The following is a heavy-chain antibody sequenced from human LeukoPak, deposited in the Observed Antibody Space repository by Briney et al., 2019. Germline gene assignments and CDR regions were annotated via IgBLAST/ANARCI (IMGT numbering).Heavy chain of an antibody. CDR2: IYYSGST. D-gene: IGHD1-14*01. J-gene: IGHJ3*02. V-gene: IGHV4-59*01. CDR1: GFTFSDYW. Sequence: GSLRLSCAASGFTFSDYWMHWIRQHPGKGLEWIGYIYYSGSTYYNPSLKSRVTISVDTSKNQFSLKLSSVTAADTAVYYCARDHMPDLRTTGAFDIWGQGTMVTVSS. CDR3: ARDHMPDLRTTGAFDI.